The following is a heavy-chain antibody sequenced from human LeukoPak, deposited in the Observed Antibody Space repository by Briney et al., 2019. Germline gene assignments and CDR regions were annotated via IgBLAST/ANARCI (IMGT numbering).Heavy chain of an antibody. CDR1: GYTFTGYY. V-gene: IGHV1-2*02. J-gene: IGHJ3*02. Sequence: ASVKVSCTASGYTFTGYYMHWVRQAPGQGLEWMGWINPNSGGTNYAQKFQGRVTMTRDTSISTAYMELSRLRSDDTAVYYCARSDVGAILWAFDIWGQGTMVTVPS. D-gene: IGHD1-26*01. CDR2: INPNSGGT. CDR3: ARSDVGAILWAFDI.